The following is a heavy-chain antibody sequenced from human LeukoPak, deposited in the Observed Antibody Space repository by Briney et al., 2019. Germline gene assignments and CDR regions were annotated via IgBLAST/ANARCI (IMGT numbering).Heavy chain of an antibody. CDR3: ATITMVRGVTD. J-gene: IGHJ4*02. CDR2: INHSGST. Sequence: SETLSLTCAVHGGSFSGYYWSWIRQPPGKGLEWIGEINHSGSTNYNPSLKSRVTISVDTSKNQFSLKLSSVTAADTAVYYCATITMVRGVTDWGQGTLVTVSS. D-gene: IGHD3-10*01. V-gene: IGHV4-34*01. CDR1: GGSFSGYY.